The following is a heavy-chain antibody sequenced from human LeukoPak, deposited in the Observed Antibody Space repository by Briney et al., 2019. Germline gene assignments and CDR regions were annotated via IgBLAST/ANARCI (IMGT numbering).Heavy chain of an antibody. V-gene: IGHV4-4*07. Sequence: SETLSLTCTVSGGSTSSYYWSWIRQPAGKGLEWIGRIYTSGSTNYNPSLKSRVTMSVDTSKYQFSLKLSSVTAADTAVYYCARATIFWSGYSTEGYFDYWGQGTLVTVSS. D-gene: IGHD3-3*01. CDR3: ARATIFWSGYSTEGYFDY. J-gene: IGHJ4*02. CDR2: IYTSGST. CDR1: GGSTSSYY.